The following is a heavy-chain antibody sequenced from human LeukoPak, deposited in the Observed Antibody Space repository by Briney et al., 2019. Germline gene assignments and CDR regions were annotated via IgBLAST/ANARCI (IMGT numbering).Heavy chain of an antibody. J-gene: IGHJ4*02. D-gene: IGHD1-26*01. CDR3: ARATPSGSYYSSFDY. CDR2: IYPGDSDT. V-gene: IGHV5-51*01. Sequence: EESLKISCKGSGYSFTSYWIGWVRQMPGKGLGWMGIIYPGDSDTRYSPSFQGQVTISADKSISTAYLQWSSLKASDTAMYYCARATPSGSYYSSFDYWGQGTLLTVSS. CDR1: GYSFTSYW.